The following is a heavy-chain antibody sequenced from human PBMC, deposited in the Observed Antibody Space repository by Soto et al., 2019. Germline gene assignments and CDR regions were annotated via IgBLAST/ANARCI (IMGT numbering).Heavy chain of an antibody. CDR1: GYTFTSYY. V-gene: IGHV1-46*01. D-gene: IGHD3-10*01. CDR2: INPSGGST. J-gene: IGHJ4*02. CDR3: ARDTAIRGVILYYFDY. Sequence: QVQLVQSGAEVKKPGASVKVSCKASGYTFTSYYMHWVRQAPGQGLEWMGIINPSGGSTSYAQKFQGRVTMTRDTSTSTVYMELSSLRSEDTAVYYCARDTAIRGVILYYFDYWGQGTLVTVSS.